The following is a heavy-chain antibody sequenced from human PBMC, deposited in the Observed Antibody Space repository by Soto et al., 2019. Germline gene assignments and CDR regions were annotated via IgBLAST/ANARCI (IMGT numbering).Heavy chain of an antibody. CDR3: ARVGRPQHLLTGFDN. D-gene: IGHD3-16*01. CDR1: GFTFSDYA. Sequence: QVQLVESGGGVVQPGWSLILSCVTSGFTFSDYAMHWVRQAPGKGLEWVAVIRPDGSNRYYADSVKGRFTISRDISKNTLYLQMSSLRADDTAVYFCARVGRPQHLLTGFDNWGQGTLVTVSS. CDR2: IRPDGSNR. V-gene: IGHV3-33*01. J-gene: IGHJ5*02.